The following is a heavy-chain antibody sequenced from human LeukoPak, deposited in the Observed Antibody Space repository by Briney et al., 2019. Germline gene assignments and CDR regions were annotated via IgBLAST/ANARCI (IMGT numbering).Heavy chain of an antibody. D-gene: IGHD6-13*01. J-gene: IGHJ4*02. V-gene: IGHV4-38-2*01. Sequence: SETLSLTCAVSGYSISSGYYWGWIRQSPGKGLEWIGSIYQSGSTYYNPSLKSRITILVDTSTNQFSLKLSSVTAADTAVYYCARLFSSSWYNWGQGTLVTVS. CDR2: IYQSGST. CDR1: GYSISSGYY. CDR3: ARLFSSSWYN.